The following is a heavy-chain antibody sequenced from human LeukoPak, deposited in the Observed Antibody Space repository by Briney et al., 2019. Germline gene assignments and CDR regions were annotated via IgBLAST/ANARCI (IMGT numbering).Heavy chain of an antibody. D-gene: IGHD5-18*01. V-gene: IGHV3-23*01. CDR3: ARGLQEYTYGFDY. J-gene: IGHJ4*02. Sequence: GGSLRLSCAASGFTFSSYAMTWVRQAPGKGLEWVSAISGSGGTTYYADSVKGRFTISRDNSKNTLYLQMNSLRADDTAVYYCARGLQEYTYGFDYWGQGTLVAVSS. CDR2: ISGSGGTT. CDR1: GFTFSSYA.